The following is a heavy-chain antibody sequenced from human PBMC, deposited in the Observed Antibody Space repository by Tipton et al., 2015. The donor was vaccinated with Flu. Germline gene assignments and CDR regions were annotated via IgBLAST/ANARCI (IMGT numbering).Heavy chain of an antibody. J-gene: IGHJ5*02. Sequence: QLVQSGAEVRKPGASVKVSCKASGYTFTGYYLHWVRQAPGQGLEGMGWINPNSGGTYYAQSSQCRVTMTRDTSINTAYMEMTSLTSDDTAVYYCATVEPTGYLGTAAGWFDTGGQGTLVSVSS. CDR3: ATVEPTGYLGTAAGWFDT. D-gene: IGHD7-27*01. V-gene: IGHV1-2*02. CDR1: GYTFTGYY. CDR2: INPNSGGT.